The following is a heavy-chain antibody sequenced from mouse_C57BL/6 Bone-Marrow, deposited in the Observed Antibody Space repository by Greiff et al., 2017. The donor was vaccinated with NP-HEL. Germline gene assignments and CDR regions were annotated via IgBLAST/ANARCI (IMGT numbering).Heavy chain of an antibody. D-gene: IGHD1-1*01. J-gene: IGHJ2*01. CDR2: IYPGSGST. CDR3: AREAYYYGSRVDY. CDR1: GYTFTSYW. V-gene: IGHV1-55*01. Sequence: QVQLQQPGAELVKPGASVKMSCKASGYTFTSYWITWVKQRPGQGLEWIGDIYPGSGSTNYNEKFTSKATLTVDTSSSTAYMQLSSLTSEDSAVYYCAREAYYYGSRVDYWGQGTTLTVSS.